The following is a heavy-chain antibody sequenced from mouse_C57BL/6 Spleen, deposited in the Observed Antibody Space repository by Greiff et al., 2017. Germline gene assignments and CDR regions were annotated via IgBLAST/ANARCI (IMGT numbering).Heavy chain of an antibody. CDR2: IWTGGGT. V-gene: IGHV2-9-1*01. Sequence: VQLVESGPGLVAPSQSLSITCTVSGFSLTSYAISWVRPPPGKGLEWLGVIWTGGGTNYNSALKSRLSISKDNSKSQVFLKMNSLQTDDTARYYCARNTLYDGYYESYWYFDVWGTGTTVTVSS. CDR3: ARNTLYDGYYESYWYFDV. D-gene: IGHD2-3*01. CDR1: GFSLTSYA. J-gene: IGHJ1*03.